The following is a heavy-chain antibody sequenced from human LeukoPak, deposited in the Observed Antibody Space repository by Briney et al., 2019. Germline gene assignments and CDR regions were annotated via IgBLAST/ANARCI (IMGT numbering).Heavy chain of an antibody. CDR2: INHSGST. CDR1: GGSFSGYY. J-gene: IGHJ4*02. V-gene: IGHV4-34*01. Sequence: SETLSLTCAVYGGSFSGYYWSWLRQPPGKGLEWIGEINHSGSTNYNPSLKSRVTISVDTSKNQFSLKLSSVTAADTAVYYCARALGYCSSTSCRPVYFDYWGQGTLVTVSS. CDR3: ARALGYCSSTSCRPVYFDY. D-gene: IGHD2-2*01.